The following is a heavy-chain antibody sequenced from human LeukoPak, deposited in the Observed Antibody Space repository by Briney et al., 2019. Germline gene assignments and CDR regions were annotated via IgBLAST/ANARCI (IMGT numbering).Heavy chain of an antibody. CDR3: ARVTAAGTWIFDI. J-gene: IGHJ3*02. V-gene: IGHV1-8*02. CDR2: MNPNSGNT. CDR1: GDTFIIND. Sequence: GASVKVSCKASGDTFIINDINWVRQATGQGLEWMGWMNPNSGNTGYAQKFQGRVTMTRNISITTAYMELTDLRSEDTAVYYCARVTAAGTWIFDIWGQGTTVTVSS. D-gene: IGHD6-13*01.